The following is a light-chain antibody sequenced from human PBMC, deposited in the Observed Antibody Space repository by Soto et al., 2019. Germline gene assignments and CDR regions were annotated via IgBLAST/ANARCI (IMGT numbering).Light chain of an antibody. Sequence: QSALTQPASVSGSPGQSITISCTGTSSDVGGYNFVSWYQQHPGKAPKLMIFEVSHRPSGVSNRFSGSRSGNTASLTISGLQAEDEADYYCSSYTTSRTVLFGGGTKLTVL. V-gene: IGLV2-14*03. CDR3: SSYTTSRTVL. CDR2: EVS. CDR1: SSDVGGYNF. J-gene: IGLJ2*01.